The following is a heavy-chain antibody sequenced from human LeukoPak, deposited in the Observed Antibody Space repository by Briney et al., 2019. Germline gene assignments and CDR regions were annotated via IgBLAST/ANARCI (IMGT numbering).Heavy chain of an antibody. Sequence: GRSMRLSCAASGFTFSRYAMSWGSETPEKGMEWVSVISRGVGSTYYADSVRGRFTISRDDSGNTLFLQMNSPRAEDTAVYYCARQVSCDTTTCYAGMPPDYWGQGTLVTVSS. J-gene: IGHJ4*02. V-gene: IGHV3-23*01. D-gene: IGHD2-2*01. CDR2: ISRGVGST. CDR3: ARQVSCDTTTCYAGMPPDY. CDR1: GFTFSRYA.